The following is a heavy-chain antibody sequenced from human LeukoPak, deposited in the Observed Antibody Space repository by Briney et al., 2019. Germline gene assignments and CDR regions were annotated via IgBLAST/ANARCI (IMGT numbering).Heavy chain of an antibody. J-gene: IGHJ4*02. CDR3: ARNGIAVATDFDY. CDR2: IWYDGSNK. Sequence: PGGSLRLSCAASGLTFSSYGMHWVRQAPGKGLEWVAVIWYDGSNKYYADSVKGRFTISRDNSKNTLYLQMNSLRAEDTAVYYCARNGIAVATDFDYWGQGTLVTVSS. D-gene: IGHD6-19*01. CDR1: GLTFSSYG. V-gene: IGHV3-33*01.